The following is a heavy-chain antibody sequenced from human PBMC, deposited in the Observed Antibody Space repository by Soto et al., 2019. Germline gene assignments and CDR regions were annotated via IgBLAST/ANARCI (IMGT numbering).Heavy chain of an antibody. J-gene: IGHJ4*02. CDR1: GYTFPRYG. D-gene: IGHD2-15*01. CDR3: ARGGAYCSGGTSYPFDY. V-gene: IGHV1-18*04. Sequence: ASMQVSCKSSGYTFPRYGISWVRQAPVQGLEWMGWISAHNGNTNYAQTPQGRVPMTTDPPTSTAYRELRSLRSDDRAVYYCARGGAYCSGGTSYPFDYCGQGTLVTVSS. CDR2: ISAHNGNT.